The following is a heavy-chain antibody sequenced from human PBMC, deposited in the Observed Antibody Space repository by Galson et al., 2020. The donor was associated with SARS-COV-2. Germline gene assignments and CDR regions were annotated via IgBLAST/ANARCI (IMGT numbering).Heavy chain of an antibody. V-gene: IGHV3-48*03. Sequence: TGGSLRLSCAASGFTFSSYDMNWVRQAPGKGLEWVSYISSSGSTIYYAYAVKGRFTISRDNAKNSLYLQMSSLRAEDTAVYYCAKRGRVKEFAWGLFDPWGQGTRVTVSS. CDR2: ISSSGSTI. CDR1: GFTFSSYD. J-gene: IGHJ5*02. D-gene: IGHD3-9*01. CDR3: AKRGRVKEFAWGLFDP.